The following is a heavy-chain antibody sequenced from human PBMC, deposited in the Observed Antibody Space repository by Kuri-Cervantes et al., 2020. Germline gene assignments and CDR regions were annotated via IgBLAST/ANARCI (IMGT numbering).Heavy chain of an antibody. V-gene: IGHV4-59*01. J-gene: IGHJ6*03. CDR3: ARVVGYSSSWTFDYYYYMDV. Sequence: SETLSLTCTVSDGSISSYYWSWIRQPPGKGLEWIGYIYYSGSTNYNPSLKSRVTISVDTSKNQFSLKLSSVTAADTAVYYCARVVGYSSSWTFDYYYYMDVWGKGTTVTVSS. CDR2: IYYSGST. CDR1: DGSISSYY. D-gene: IGHD6-13*01.